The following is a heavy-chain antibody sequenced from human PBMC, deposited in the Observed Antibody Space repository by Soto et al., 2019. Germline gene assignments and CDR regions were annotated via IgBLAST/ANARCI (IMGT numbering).Heavy chain of an antibody. Sequence: QVQLQQWGAGLLKPSETLSLTCAVYGGSFSGYYWSWIRQPPGKGLEWSGEINHSGSTNYNPSLKSRVTISADTSKNQFSLKLSSVTAADTAVYYCARGGGLLWFGELLSYFDYWGQGTLVTVSS. D-gene: IGHD3-10*01. CDR1: GGSFSGYY. CDR2: INHSGST. J-gene: IGHJ4*02. CDR3: ARGGGLLWFGELLSYFDY. V-gene: IGHV4-34*01.